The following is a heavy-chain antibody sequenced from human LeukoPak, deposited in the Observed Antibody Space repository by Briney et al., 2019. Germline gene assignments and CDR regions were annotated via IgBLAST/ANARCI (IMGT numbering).Heavy chain of an antibody. CDR1: GFTFSSYG. Sequence: GGSLRLSCAASGFTFSSYGMHWVRQAPGKGLEWVAFIRYDGSNKYYADSVKGRFTISRDNSKNTLYLQMNSLRAEDTAVYYCARDYYDSSGYYYLDYWGQGTLVTVSS. CDR2: IRYDGSNK. V-gene: IGHV3-30*02. J-gene: IGHJ4*02. CDR3: ARDYYDSSGYYYLDY. D-gene: IGHD3-22*01.